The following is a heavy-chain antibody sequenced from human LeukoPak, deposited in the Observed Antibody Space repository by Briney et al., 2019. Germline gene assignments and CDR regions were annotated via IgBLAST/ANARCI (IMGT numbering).Heavy chain of an antibody. CDR1: GFTFDDYT. J-gene: IGHJ3*02. D-gene: IGHD3-22*01. CDR2: ISWDGGST. Sequence: GGSLRLSCAASGFTFDDYTMHWVRQAPGKGLEWVSLISWDGGSTYYADSVKGRFTISRDKSKNTLYLQMNSLRAEDTAVYYCAKGNSGYYNDAFDIWGQGTMVTVSS. CDR3: AKGNSGYYNDAFDI. V-gene: IGHV3-43*01.